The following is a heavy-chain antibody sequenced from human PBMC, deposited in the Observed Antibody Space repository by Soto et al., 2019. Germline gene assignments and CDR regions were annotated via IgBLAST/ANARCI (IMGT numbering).Heavy chain of an antibody. CDR3: ARGESCSGGNCYPWGNAVDI. Sequence: GGSLRLSCAASGFTFSSYAVHWVRQVPGKGLEWVAFMSYDGSNEYYADSVKGRFTISRDNSQNTLFLQMSSLRTEDTSVYYCARGESCSGGNCYPWGNAVDIWGQGTMVTVSS. D-gene: IGHD2-15*01. J-gene: IGHJ3*02. CDR2: MSYDGSNE. CDR1: GFTFSSYA. V-gene: IGHV3-30-3*01.